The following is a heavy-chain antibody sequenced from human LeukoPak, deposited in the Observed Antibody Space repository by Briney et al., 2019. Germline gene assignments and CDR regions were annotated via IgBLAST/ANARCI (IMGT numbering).Heavy chain of an antibody. J-gene: IGHJ4*02. D-gene: IGHD5-18*01. CDR2: INTNTGNP. Sequence: WASVKVSCKASGDTFTSYAMNWVRQAPGQGLEWMGWINTNTGNPTYAQGFTGRFVFSLDTSVSTAYLQISSLKAEDTAVYYCARDGDVGYSYGSDYWGQGTLVTVSS. CDR3: ARDGDVGYSYGSDY. CDR1: GDTFTSYA. V-gene: IGHV7-4-1*02.